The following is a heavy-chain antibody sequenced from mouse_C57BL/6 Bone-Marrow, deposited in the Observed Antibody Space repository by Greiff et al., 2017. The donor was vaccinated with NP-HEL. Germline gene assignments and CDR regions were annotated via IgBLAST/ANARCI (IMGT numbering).Heavy chain of an antibody. V-gene: IGHV7-3*01. CDR1: GFTFTDYY. J-gene: IGHJ3*01. CDR3: ARDCYYGGRFAY. Sequence: EVKLMESGGGLVQPGGSLSLSCAASGFTFTDYYMSWVRQPPGKSLEWLGFIRYKANGYTTEYSASVKGRFTISRANSQSILYLQMDVLGAEDSATYFCARDCYYGGRFAYWGQGTLVTVSA. D-gene: IGHD1-1*01. CDR2: IRYKANGYTT.